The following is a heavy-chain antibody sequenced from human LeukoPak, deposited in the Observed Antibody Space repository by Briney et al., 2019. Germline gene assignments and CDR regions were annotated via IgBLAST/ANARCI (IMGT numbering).Heavy chain of an antibody. CDR2: IYYSGST. Sequence: SETLSLTCTVSGGSISSGDYYWSWIRQPPGKGLEWIGYIYYSGSTHYNPSLKSRVTISVDTSKNQFSLKLSSVTAADTAVYYCARDQPDYGGNSSPDYWGQGTLVTVSS. D-gene: IGHD4-23*01. CDR3: ARDQPDYGGNSSPDY. CDR1: GGSISSGDYY. J-gene: IGHJ4*02. V-gene: IGHV4-30-4*01.